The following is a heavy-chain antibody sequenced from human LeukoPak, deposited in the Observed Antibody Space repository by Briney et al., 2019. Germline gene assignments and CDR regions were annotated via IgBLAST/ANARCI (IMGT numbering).Heavy chain of an antibody. V-gene: IGHV1-2*02. CDR3: ARDEVVGATHFDY. D-gene: IGHD1-26*01. Sequence: ASVKVSCKASGYTFTGYYIHWVRQAPGQGLEWMGWINPNINGTNYAQKFQGRVTMTGDRSISTAYMELSRLRSDDTAVYYCARDEVVGATHFDYWGQGTLVTVSS. CDR2: INPNINGT. CDR1: GYTFTGYY. J-gene: IGHJ4*02.